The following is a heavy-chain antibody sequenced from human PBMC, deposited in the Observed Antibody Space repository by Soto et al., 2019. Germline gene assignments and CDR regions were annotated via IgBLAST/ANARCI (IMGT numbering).Heavy chain of an antibody. CDR3: FGGYYFGDY. D-gene: IGHD3-22*01. Sequence: QVQLVESGGGVVQPGRSLRLSCAASGFTFNNYGMQWVRQAPDKGLEWVAVISYDGSNKYYADSVKGRFTISRDNSKNTLFLQMNSLRAEDTAVYYCFGGYYFGDYWGQGTLVTVSS. CDR2: ISYDGSNK. J-gene: IGHJ4*02. V-gene: IGHV3-30*03. CDR1: GFTFNNYG.